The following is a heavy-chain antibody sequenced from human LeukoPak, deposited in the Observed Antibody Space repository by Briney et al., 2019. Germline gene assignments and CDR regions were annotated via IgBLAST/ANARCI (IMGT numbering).Heavy chain of an antibody. D-gene: IGHD5-18*01. CDR3: ARDHTAMAIDY. Sequence: PSETLSLTCTVSGGSISSGDYYWSWIRQPPGKGLEWVGEINHSGSTNYNPSLKSRVTISVDTSKNQFSLKLSSVTAADTAVYYCARDHTAMAIDYWGQGTLVTVSS. CDR2: INHSGST. CDR1: GGSISSGDYY. V-gene: IGHV4-39*07. J-gene: IGHJ4*02.